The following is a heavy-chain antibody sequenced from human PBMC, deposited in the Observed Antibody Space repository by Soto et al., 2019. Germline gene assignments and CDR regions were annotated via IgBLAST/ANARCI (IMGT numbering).Heavy chain of an antibody. Sequence: QVQLQESGPGLVKPSQTLSLTCTVSGGSISSGDYYWSWIRQPPGKGLEWIGYIYYSGSTYYNPSLKSRVTISVDPSKNQFSLKLSSVTAADTAVYYCARWDLGGYSPNYGMDVWGQGTTVTVSS. J-gene: IGHJ6*02. V-gene: IGHV4-30-4*01. CDR2: IYYSGST. D-gene: IGHD2-15*01. CDR1: GGSISSGDYY. CDR3: ARWDLGGYSPNYGMDV.